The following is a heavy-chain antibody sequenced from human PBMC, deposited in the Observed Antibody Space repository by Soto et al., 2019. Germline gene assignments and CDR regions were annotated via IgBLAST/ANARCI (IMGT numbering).Heavy chain of an antibody. CDR2: IYPGDTDT. D-gene: IGHD2-15*01. Sequence: PGESLKISCKGSGYSFTSYWIGWVRQLPGKALEWRGIIYPGDTDTRYSPSFQGQVTISADKSISTAYLQWSSLKASDTAMYYCARHSGKYCSGGSCYRLYYYYYGMDVWGQGTTVTVSS. CDR1: GYSFTSYW. CDR3: ARHSGKYCSGGSCYRLYYYYYGMDV. V-gene: IGHV5-51*01. J-gene: IGHJ6*02.